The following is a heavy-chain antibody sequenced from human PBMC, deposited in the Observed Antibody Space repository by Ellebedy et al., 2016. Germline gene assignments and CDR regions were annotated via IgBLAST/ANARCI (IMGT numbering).Heavy chain of an antibody. Sequence: SETLSLXXAVYGESFSGYYWSWIRQSPGKGLEWIGEINHSRSTNYNPSLKSRVTISIDKSENQFSLNLTSVTAADTALYYCASHDYGGDYGEHFQYWGQGTLVTVSS. CDR3: ASHDYGGDYGEHFQY. CDR2: INHSRST. CDR1: GESFSGYY. V-gene: IGHV4-34*01. J-gene: IGHJ1*01. D-gene: IGHD4-23*01.